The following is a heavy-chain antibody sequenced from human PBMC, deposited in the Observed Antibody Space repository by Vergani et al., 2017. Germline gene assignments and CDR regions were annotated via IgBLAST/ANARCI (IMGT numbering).Heavy chain of an antibody. CDR2: IYHSGST. J-gene: IGHJ3*02. CDR1: GYSISSGYY. CDR3: AVTVELLKSPGAFDI. V-gene: IGHV4-38-2*02. D-gene: IGHD1-26*01. Sequence: QVQLQESGPGLVKPSETLSLTCTVSGYSISSGYYWGWIRQPPGKGLEWIGSIYHSGSTYYNPSLKSRVTISVDTSKNQFSLKLSSVTAADTAVYYCAVTVELLKSPGAFDIWGQGTMVTVSS.